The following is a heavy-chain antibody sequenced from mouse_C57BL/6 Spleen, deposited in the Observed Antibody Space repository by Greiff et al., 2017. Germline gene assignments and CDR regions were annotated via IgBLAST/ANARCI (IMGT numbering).Heavy chain of an antibody. CDR2: IDPSDSYT. Sequence: QVQLQQPGAELVRPGTSVKLSCKASGYTFTSYWMHWVKQRPGQGLEWIGVIDPSDSYTNYNQQFKGKATLTVDTSSSTAYMQLSSLTSEDSAVYYCARWGLRRDFDYWGQGTTLTVSS. V-gene: IGHV1-59*01. D-gene: IGHD2-2*01. CDR3: ARWGLRRDFDY. J-gene: IGHJ2*01. CDR1: GYTFTSYW.